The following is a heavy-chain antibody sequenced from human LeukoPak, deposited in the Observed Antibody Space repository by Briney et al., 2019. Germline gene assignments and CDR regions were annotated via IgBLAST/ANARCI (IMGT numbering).Heavy chain of an antibody. CDR2: IYSGDTT. Sequence: GGSLRLSCAASGFTVSTNYMSWVRQAPGKGLEWVSVIYSGDTTFYADSVRGKFTISRDNSKNTLYLQMNSLRAEDTAVYYCAASITMVRGVILPKYGMDVWGQGTTVTVSS. J-gene: IGHJ6*02. CDR3: AASITMVRGVILPKYGMDV. CDR1: GFTVSTNY. V-gene: IGHV3-66*01. D-gene: IGHD3-10*01.